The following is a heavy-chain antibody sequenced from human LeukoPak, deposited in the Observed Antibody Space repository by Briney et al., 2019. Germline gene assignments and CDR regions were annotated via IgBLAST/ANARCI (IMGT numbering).Heavy chain of an antibody. V-gene: IGHV3-30-3*01. CDR2: ISYDGSNK. J-gene: IGHJ4*02. Sequence: GGSLRLSCAASGFTFSSYAMHWVRQAPGKGLGWVAVISYDGSNKYYADSVKGRFTISRDNSKNTLYLQMNSLRAEDTAVYYCLCPSPPFRVAATPSTDYWGQGTLVTVSS. CDR3: LCPSPPFRVAATPSTDY. D-gene: IGHD2-15*01. CDR1: GFTFSSYA.